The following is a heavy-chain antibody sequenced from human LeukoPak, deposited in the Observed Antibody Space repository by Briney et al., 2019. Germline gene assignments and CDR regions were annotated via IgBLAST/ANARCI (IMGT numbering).Heavy chain of an antibody. V-gene: IGHV1-2*02. CDR2: INPNSGGT. CDR1: GGTFSSYA. Sequence: ASVKVSCKASGGTFSSYAISWVRQAPGQGLEWMGWINPNSGGTNYAQKFQGRVTMTRDTSISTAYMELSRLRSDDTAVYYCARDYVGYSPLAFQHWGQGTLVTVSS. CDR3: ARDYVGYSPLAFQH. D-gene: IGHD5-18*01. J-gene: IGHJ1*01.